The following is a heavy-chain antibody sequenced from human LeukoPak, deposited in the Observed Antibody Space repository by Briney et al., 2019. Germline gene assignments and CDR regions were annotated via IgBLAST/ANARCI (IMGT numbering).Heavy chain of an antibody. CDR1: GFTFRSYA. Sequence: GGSLRLSCAASGFTFRSYALNWVRPAPGKGLEWVSAITGTGSGTYYADSVKGRFTVSRDSSKKTLYLEMKSLRAEDTAVYYCARDRVTTFSGARLWVDYYYGMDVWGQGTTVTVSS. V-gene: IGHV3-23*01. CDR2: ITGTGSGT. J-gene: IGHJ6*02. CDR3: ARDRVTTFSGARLWVDYYYGMDV. D-gene: IGHD2-21*02.